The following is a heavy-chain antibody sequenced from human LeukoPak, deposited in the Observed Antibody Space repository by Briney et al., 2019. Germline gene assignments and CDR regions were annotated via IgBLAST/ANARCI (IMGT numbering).Heavy chain of an antibody. CDR1: GFTFSSYS. J-gene: IGHJ4*02. Sequence: PGGSLRLSCAASGFTFSSYSMNWVRQAPGKGLEWVSYISSSSSTIYYADSVKGRFTISRDNSKNTLYLQMNSLRAEDTALYYCAGGLGQYNWNDGYWGQGTLVTVSS. CDR2: ISSSSSTI. D-gene: IGHD1-20*01. V-gene: IGHV3-48*01. CDR3: AGGLGQYNWNDGY.